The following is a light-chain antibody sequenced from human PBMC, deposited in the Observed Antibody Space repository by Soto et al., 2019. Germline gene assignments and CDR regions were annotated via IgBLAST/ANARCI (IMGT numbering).Light chain of an antibody. CDR1: QSVSSSY. CDR2: GAS. J-gene: IGKJ4*01. V-gene: IGKV3-20*01. Sequence: EIVLTQSPGTLSLSPGERATLSCRASQSVSSSYLAWYQQKPGQAPRLLIYGASSRATGIPDRLSGSGSGTDFTLTISRLEPEDFAVYSCQQYGRSPLPFGGGTKVEIK. CDR3: QQYGRSPLP.